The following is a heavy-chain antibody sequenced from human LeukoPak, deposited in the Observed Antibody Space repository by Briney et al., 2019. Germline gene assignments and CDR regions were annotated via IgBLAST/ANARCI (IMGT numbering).Heavy chain of an antibody. V-gene: IGHV4-59*01. D-gene: IGHD3-16*02. CDR3: ARLYNHNWFDP. Sequence: SETLSLTCTVSGDSINSYYWSWIRQPPGRGLEWIGYIYYTGNTNYNPSLKSRVTISTDTSKNQFSLKLSSVTAADTAMYYCARLYNHNWFDPWGQGTLVTVSS. J-gene: IGHJ5*02. CDR1: GDSINSYY. CDR2: IYYTGNT.